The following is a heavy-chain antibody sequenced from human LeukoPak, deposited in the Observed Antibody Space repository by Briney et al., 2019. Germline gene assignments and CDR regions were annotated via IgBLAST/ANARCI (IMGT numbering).Heavy chain of an antibody. CDR3: ARDYGFWIGPTFDP. J-gene: IGHJ5*02. V-gene: IGHV4-4*07. D-gene: IGHD3-3*01. CDR1: GGPISRYY. Sequence: SEPLSLTCTVSGGPISRYYWSWIRQPAGKGLEWIGRIYTSGSTNYNPALKSRVTMSVDASKNQFSLKLSSVTAADTAVYYCARDYGFWIGPTFDPWGQGTLVTVSS. CDR2: IYTSGST.